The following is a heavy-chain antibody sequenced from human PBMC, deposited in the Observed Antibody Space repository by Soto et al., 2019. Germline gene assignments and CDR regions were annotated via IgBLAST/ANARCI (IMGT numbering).Heavy chain of an antibody. V-gene: IGHV1-46*01. CDR1: GFIFSKYY. Sequence: QVQLEQSGTEVKKAGASVKLSCKASGFIFSKYYMHWVRQAPGQGLEWVGIINPSGTRTSCAPKLQGRVTMTRDTSTSTVYMELSSLTSDDTAVYYCASDNSYPNAWWFDPWGRGTLVTVSS. CDR2: INPSGTRT. J-gene: IGHJ5*02. CDR3: ASDNSYPNAWWFDP.